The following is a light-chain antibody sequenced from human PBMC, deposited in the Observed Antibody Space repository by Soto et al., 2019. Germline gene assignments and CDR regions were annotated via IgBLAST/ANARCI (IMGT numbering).Light chain of an antibody. CDR2: NAL. V-gene: IGKV3-15*01. Sequence: DIVLTQSPATLSVSPVERATLSGRASQSVSTNLAWYQQKPGQAPRLLIYNALTRATGIPARFSGSGSGTEFTLTISSLQSEDFAFYYCQQCNNWPRTFGQGTKVDIK. J-gene: IGKJ1*01. CDR1: QSVSTN. CDR3: QQCNNWPRT.